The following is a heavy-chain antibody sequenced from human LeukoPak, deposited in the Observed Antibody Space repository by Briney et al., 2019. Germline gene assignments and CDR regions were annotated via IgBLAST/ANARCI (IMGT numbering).Heavy chain of an antibody. Sequence: AGGSLRLSCEASGFTFSSYGMHWVRQAPGKGLEWVAFIRYDGSNEYYADSVKGRFTISRDNAKNSLYLQMISLRAEDMAVYYCARDLWGTTVTTDYFDSWGQGTLVTVSS. CDR3: ARDLWGTTVTTDYFDS. CDR1: GFTFSSYG. J-gene: IGHJ4*02. D-gene: IGHD4-17*01. CDR2: IRYDGSNE. V-gene: IGHV3-30*02.